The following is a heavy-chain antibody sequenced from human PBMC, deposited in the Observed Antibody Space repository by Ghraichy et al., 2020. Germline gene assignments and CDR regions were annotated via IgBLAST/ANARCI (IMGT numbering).Heavy chain of an antibody. CDR2: INSDGSGT. J-gene: IGHJ6*02. CDR1: GFTFSSYW. Sequence: GGSLRLSCAASGFTFSSYWMHWVRQAPGKGLVWVSRINSDGSGTNYADSVKGRFTISRDNAKNTLFLQMNSLRADDTAVYYCARGPTTPHYYYYGMDVWGQGTTVTVSS. D-gene: IGHD4-11*01. V-gene: IGHV3-74*01. CDR3: ARGPTTPHYYYYGMDV.